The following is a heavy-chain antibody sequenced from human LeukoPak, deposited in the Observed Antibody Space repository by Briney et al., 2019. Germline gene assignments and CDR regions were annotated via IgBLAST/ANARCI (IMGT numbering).Heavy chain of an antibody. CDR3: ARAGHPIAAAEFYYYYMDV. J-gene: IGHJ6*03. CDR1: GFTFSSYW. V-gene: IGHV3-7*01. D-gene: IGHD6-13*01. Sequence: PEGSLRLSCAASGFTFSSYWMSWVRQAPGKGLEWVANIKQDGSEKYYVDSVKGRFTISRDNAKNSLYLQMNSLRAEDTAVYYCARAGHPIAAAEFYYYYMDVWGKGTTVTVSS. CDR2: IKQDGSEK.